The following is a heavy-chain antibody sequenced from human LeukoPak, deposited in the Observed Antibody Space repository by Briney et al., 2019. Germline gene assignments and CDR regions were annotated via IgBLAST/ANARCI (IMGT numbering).Heavy chain of an antibody. V-gene: IGHV3-9*01. J-gene: IGHJ4*02. CDR3: AKGTTGYCSGGSCRPTLGYYFDY. CDR2: ISWNSGTI. D-gene: IGHD2-15*01. CDR1: GFTFSTYS. Sequence: PGGSLRLSCAASGFTFSTYSMNWVRRVPGKGLEWVSGISWNSGTIAYADSMEGRFTISRDNAKNSLYLQMNSLRVEDTALYYCAKGTTGYCSGGSCRPTLGYYFDYWGQGTLVTVSS.